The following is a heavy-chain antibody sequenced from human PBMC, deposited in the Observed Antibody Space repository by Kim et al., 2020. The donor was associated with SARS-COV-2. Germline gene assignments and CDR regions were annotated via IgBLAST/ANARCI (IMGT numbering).Heavy chain of an antibody. Sequence: SVKVSCKASGCTFSSYAISWVGQAPGQGLEWMGRIIANLGIANYAQKFQGRVTITVDTSTSTAYMELSSLRSEDTAVYYCARDSSRWSEGWFD. CDR1: GCTFSSYA. D-gene: IGHD6-19*01. CDR2: IIANLGIA. J-gene: IGHJ5*02. CDR3: ARDSSRWSEGWFD. V-gene: IGHV1-69*04.